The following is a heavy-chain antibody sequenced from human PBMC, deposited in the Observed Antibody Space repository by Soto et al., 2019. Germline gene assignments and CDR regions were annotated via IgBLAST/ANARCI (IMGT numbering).Heavy chain of an antibody. CDR1: GYTFTNYI. J-gene: IGHJ5*02. V-gene: IGHV1-3*01. CDR3: ARDHVSSGANFFDP. D-gene: IGHD6-19*01. CDR2: INAGNGDT. Sequence: QVELLQSGAEVKKPGASVKVSCKASGYTFTNYIIYWVRQTPGQRLEWMGWINAGNGDTKYSQIFQDRITITRDTSATTAYLDVSNLRSEDTAVYYCARDHVSSGANFFDPWGQGTLVSVS.